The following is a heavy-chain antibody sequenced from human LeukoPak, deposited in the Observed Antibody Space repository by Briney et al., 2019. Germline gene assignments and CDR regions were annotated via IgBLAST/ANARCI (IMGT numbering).Heavy chain of an antibody. CDR1: GFTFSSYA. V-gene: IGHV3-7*01. J-gene: IGHJ1*01. D-gene: IGHD3-22*01. CDR2: IKQDGSEK. CDR3: ARDVFGGYDSSGYYYFQH. Sequence: GGSLRLSCAASGFTFSSYAMHWVRQAPGKGLEWVANIKQDGSEKYYVDSVKGRFTISRDNAKNSLYLQMNSLRAEDTAVYYCARDVFGGYDSSGYYYFQHWGQGTLVTVSS.